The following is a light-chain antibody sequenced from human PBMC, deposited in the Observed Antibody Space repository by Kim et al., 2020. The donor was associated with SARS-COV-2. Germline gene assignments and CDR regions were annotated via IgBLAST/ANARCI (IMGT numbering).Light chain of an antibody. CDR3: QKYNSAPRT. CDR2: AAS. Sequence: DIQMTQSPSSLSASVGDRVTITCRASQGITNNLAWYQQKPGKVPILLIYAASTLQSGVPSRFSGSGSGTDFTLTISSLQPEDVATYYCQKYNSAPRTLGQGTKVDIK. CDR1: QGITNN. J-gene: IGKJ1*01. V-gene: IGKV1-27*01.